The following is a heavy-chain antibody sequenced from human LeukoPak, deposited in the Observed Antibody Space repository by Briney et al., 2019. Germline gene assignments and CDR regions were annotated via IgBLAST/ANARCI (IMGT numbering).Heavy chain of an antibody. Sequence: SETLSLTCTVSGGSISSYYWSWIRQPPGKGLEWIGYIYYSGSTNYNPSLKSRVTISVDTSKNQFSLKLSSVTAADTAVYYCAGGSPLDYWAREPWSPSPQ. V-gene: IGHV4-59*12. D-gene: IGHD3-10*01. CDR3: AGGSPLDY. CDR1: GGSISSYY. J-gene: IGHJ4*02. CDR2: IYYSGST.